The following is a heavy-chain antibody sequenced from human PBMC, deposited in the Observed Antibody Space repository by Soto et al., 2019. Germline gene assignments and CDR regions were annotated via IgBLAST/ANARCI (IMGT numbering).Heavy chain of an antibody. CDR3: VSQRTSVLTQAYFDY. CDR1: GGSISSGDYY. CDR2: VYYRGRS. V-gene: IGHV4-39*01. J-gene: IGHJ4*02. Sequence: SETLSLTCTVSGGSISSGDYYWGWIRQSPGKGLEWIGSVYYRGRSYSKSSVKSRVTISVDTSKNQFSLNLNSVTASDTAVYFCVSQRTSVLTQAYFDYWGPGALVTVSS. D-gene: IGHD2-8*01.